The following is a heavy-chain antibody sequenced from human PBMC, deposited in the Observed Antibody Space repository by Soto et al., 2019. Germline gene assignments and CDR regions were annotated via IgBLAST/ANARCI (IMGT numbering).Heavy chain of an antibody. V-gene: IGHV3-23*01. J-gene: IGHJ5*02. Sequence: GGSLRLSCAASGLTFSSYAMSWVRQAPGKGLEWVSGMVGIGGRTYYADSVKGRFTISRDNSKSTLYLQMNSLRAEDTALYYCAKQRRFDLPTWFDPWGQGTLVTVSS. D-gene: IGHD3-3*01. CDR1: GLTFSSYA. CDR3: AKQRRFDLPTWFDP. CDR2: MVGIGGRT.